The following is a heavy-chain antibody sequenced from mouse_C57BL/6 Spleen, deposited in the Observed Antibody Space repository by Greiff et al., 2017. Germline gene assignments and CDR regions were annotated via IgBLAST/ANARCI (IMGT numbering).Heavy chain of an antibody. Sequence: VQLQQSGAELVRPGASVTLSCTASGFNIKDDYMHWVKQRPEQGLEWIGWIDPENGDTEYASKFQGKATITADPSSNTAYLQLSSLTSEDTAVYYCTTGLRWSFDYWGQGTTLTVSS. CDR2: IDPENGDT. D-gene: IGHD1-1*02. J-gene: IGHJ2*01. CDR1: GFNIKDDY. CDR3: TTGLRWSFDY. V-gene: IGHV14-4*01.